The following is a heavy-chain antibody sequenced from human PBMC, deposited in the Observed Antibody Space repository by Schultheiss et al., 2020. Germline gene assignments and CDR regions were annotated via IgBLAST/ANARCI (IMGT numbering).Heavy chain of an antibody. CDR1: GGSISTVGYY. D-gene: IGHD3-10*01. V-gene: IGHV4-61*02. J-gene: IGHJ4*02. CDR3: ARVHYYGSGATPDLDY. CDR2: IYTSGST. Sequence: LRLSCSVSGGSISTVGYYWSWIRQPAGKGLEWIGRIYTSGSTYYNPSLRSRVTISVDTSKNQFSLKLSSVTAADTAVYYCARVHYYGSGATPDLDYWGQGTLVTVSS.